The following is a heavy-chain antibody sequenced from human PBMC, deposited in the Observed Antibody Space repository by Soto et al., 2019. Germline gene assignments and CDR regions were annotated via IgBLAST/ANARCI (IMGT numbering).Heavy chain of an antibody. Sequence: GGSLRLSCAASGFTFSSYGMHWVRQAPGKGLEWVAVISYDGSNKYYADSVKGRFTISRDNSKNTLYLQMNSLRAEDTAVYYCANPDTDQQLVFDYWGKEPLVTVSS. J-gene: IGHJ4*02. CDR1: GFTFSSYG. CDR2: ISYDGSNK. D-gene: IGHD6-13*01. CDR3: ANPDTDQQLVFDY. V-gene: IGHV3-30*18.